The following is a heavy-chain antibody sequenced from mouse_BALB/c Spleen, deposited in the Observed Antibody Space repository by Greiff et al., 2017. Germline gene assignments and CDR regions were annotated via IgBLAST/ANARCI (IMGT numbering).Heavy chain of an antibody. CDR3: ERERNYRSYYMDY. CDR1: GYAFSSYW. V-gene: IGHV1-82*01. Sequence: VQLQQSGPELVKPGASVKISCTASGYAFSSYWMNWVQQRPGQGLEWIGRIYTGDGDTNYNGKVKGKATLTADKSSSTPYMQLSSLTSVDSAVYYCERERNYRSYYMDYWGQGTSVTVSS. D-gene: IGHD2-14*01. CDR2: IYTGDGDT. J-gene: IGHJ4*01.